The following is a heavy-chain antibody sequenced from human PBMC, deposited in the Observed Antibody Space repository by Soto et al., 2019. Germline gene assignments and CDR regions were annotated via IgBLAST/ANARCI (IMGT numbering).Heavy chain of an antibody. V-gene: IGHV3-74*01. CDR1: GFNFTNHW. Sequence: VQLVESGGGLVQPGGSLRLSCAASGFNFTNHWMHWVRQAPGKGLVWVSRITSDGKSKAYAESVKGRFAISRDNAKNTVYLQMNGLTVEDTAVYYCARESGDWPLNWFDPWGQGTLVTVSS. CDR2: ITSDGKSK. CDR3: ARESGDWPLNWFDP. J-gene: IGHJ5*02. D-gene: IGHD2-21*02.